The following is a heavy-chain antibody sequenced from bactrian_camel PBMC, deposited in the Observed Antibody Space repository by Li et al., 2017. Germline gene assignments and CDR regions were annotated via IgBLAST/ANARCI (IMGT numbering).Heavy chain of an antibody. V-gene: IGHV3S10*01. CDR1: GFSISPYC. Sequence: QLVESGGGSVQAGGSLRLACAAPGFSISPYCMGWFRQAPGKEREGVAVIDKDGRTNYADSVTGRFTVSKDLAKNTVYLQMDSLKPEDTAMYYCAARRLYGSSCKGIGYNYWGQGTQVTVS. CDR2: IDKDGRT. D-gene: IGHD2*01. J-gene: IGHJ4*01. CDR3: AARRLYGSSCKGIGYNY.